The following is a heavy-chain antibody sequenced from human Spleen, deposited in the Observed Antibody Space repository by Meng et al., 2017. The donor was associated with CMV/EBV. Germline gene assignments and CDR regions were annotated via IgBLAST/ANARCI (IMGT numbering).Heavy chain of an antibody. J-gene: IGHJ6*02. D-gene: IGHD3-3*01. CDR3: ARGDFLPFLLPQSYYGMDV. CDR2: INSNSGGT. V-gene: IGHV1-2*02. Sequence: ASVKVSCKASGYTFTGSYMHWVRQAPGQGLEWMGWINSNSGGTNYAQKFQGRVTMTRDTSINTAYMELSRLRSDDTAVYYCARGDFLPFLLPQSYYGMDVWGQGTTVTVSS. CDR1: GYTFTGSY.